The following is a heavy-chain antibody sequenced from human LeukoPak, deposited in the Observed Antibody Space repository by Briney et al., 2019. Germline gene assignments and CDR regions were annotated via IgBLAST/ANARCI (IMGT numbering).Heavy chain of an antibody. CDR1: GGSISSGGYY. J-gene: IGHJ5*02. CDR3: ARDVRQTGIAAAGTNWFDP. Sequence: PSQTLSLTCTVSGGSISSGGYYWSWIRHHPGKGLEWIGYIYYSGSTYYNPSLKSRVTISVDTSKNQFSLKLSSVTAADTAVYYCARDVRQTGIAAAGTNWFDPWGQGTLVTVSS. V-gene: IGHV4-31*03. D-gene: IGHD6-13*01. CDR2: IYYSGST.